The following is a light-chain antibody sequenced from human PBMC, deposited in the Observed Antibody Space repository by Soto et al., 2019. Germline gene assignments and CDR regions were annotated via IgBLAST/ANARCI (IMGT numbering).Light chain of an antibody. Sequence: QSALTQPRSVSGSPGQSVTISCTGTSSDVGGYNYVSWYEQYPGKAPKLVIYDVNKRPSGVPDRFSGSKSGNTASLTISGLRAEDEADYYCCSYTGTYTWVFGGGTKVTVL. V-gene: IGLV2-11*01. CDR1: SSDVGGYNY. CDR2: DVN. J-gene: IGLJ3*02. CDR3: CSYTGTYTWV.